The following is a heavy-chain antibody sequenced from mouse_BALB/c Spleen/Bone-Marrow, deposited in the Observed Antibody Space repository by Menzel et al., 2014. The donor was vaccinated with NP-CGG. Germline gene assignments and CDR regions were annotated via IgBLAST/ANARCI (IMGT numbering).Heavy chain of an antibody. CDR2: VDPANGNT. V-gene: IGHV14-3*02. Sequence: VQLQQSGADLVKPGASVELSCTASGFNIKDTYIHWVKQRPEQGLEWIGRVDPANGNTKYAPKFQGKATTTADTSSNTAYLRLSSLTSEDTAVYYCARRFGNSPRDSAMVNWGRGTSVTVSS. CDR1: GFNIKDTY. CDR3: ARRFGNSPRDSAMVN. J-gene: IGHJ4*01. D-gene: IGHD2-1*01.